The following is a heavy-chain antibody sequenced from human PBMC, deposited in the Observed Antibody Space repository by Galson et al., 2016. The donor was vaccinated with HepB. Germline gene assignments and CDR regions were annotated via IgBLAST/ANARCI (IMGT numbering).Heavy chain of an antibody. CDR3: ARSLGTDTDFQH. J-gene: IGHJ1*01. V-gene: IGHV1-69*13. CDR2: IIPIFGTA. CDR1: GGTFSSYA. D-gene: IGHD3-16*01. Sequence: SVKASCKASGGTFSSYAISWVRQAPGQGLEWMGRIIPIFGTANYAQKFQGRVTITADESTSTAYMELSSLRSEDTAVYYCARSLGTDTDFQHWGQGTLVTVSS.